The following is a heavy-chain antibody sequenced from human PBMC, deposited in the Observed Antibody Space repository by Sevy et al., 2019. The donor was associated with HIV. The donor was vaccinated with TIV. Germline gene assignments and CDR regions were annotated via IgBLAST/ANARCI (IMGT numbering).Heavy chain of an antibody. Sequence: GGSLRLSCAASGFTFSSYDMHWVRQATGKGLEWVSAIGTAGDPYYPGSVKGRFTISRENAKNSLYLQMNSLRAGDTAVYYCARARYGSGSYYNGYYYYGIDVWGQGTTVTVSS. J-gene: IGHJ6*02. D-gene: IGHD3-10*01. CDR3: ARARYGSGSYYNGYYYYGIDV. V-gene: IGHV3-13*05. CDR1: GFTFSSYD. CDR2: IGTAGDP.